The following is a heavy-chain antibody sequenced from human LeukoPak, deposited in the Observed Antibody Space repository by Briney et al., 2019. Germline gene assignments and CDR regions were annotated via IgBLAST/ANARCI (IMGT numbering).Heavy chain of an antibody. CDR1: GFTFSDYY. V-gene: IGHV3-11*05. J-gene: IGHJ4*02. D-gene: IGHD4-17*01. Sequence: GGSLRLSCAASGFTFSDYYMSWIRQAPGKGLEWVSYISSSSSYTNYADSVKGRFTISRDNAKNSLYLQMNSLRAEDTAVYYCAREQDYGVYRTSDYWGQGTLVTVSS. CDR2: ISSSSSYT. CDR3: AREQDYGVYRTSDY.